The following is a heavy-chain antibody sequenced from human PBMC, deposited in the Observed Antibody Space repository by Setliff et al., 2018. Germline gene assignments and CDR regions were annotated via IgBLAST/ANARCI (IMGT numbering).Heavy chain of an antibody. V-gene: IGHV1-8*02. CDR1: RGTFSNYD. CDR2: MNPNTGYT. J-gene: IGHJ6*02. CDR3: ARSLLYPYGMDV. Sequence: GASVKVSCKTSRGTFSNYDINWVRQAAGQGLEWMGWMNPNTGYTGYARNFQGRVTMTRNTSISTAYMELSSLRSEDTAVYYCARSLLYPYGMDVWGQGTTVTVSS. D-gene: IGHD3-16*02.